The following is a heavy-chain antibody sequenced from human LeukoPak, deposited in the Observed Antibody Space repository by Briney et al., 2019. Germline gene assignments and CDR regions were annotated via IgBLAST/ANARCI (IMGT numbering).Heavy chain of an antibody. J-gene: IGHJ4*02. Sequence: GGTLRLSCAASGFTFSNSGMSWVRQAPGKGLEWVSAINNGDGTTYYADSVKGRFTISRDNSKNTLYLQMNSLRAEDTAVYYCAKTGPYYFAYWGQGTLVTVSS. CDR3: AKTGPYYFAY. CDR2: INNGDGTT. CDR1: GFTFSNSG. V-gene: IGHV3-23*01.